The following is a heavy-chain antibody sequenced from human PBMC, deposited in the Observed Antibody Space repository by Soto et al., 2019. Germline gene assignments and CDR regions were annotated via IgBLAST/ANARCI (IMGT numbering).Heavy chain of an antibody. CDR2: IYYSGST. J-gene: IGHJ2*01. CDR3: ARDGAQGLTVYWYFDL. Sequence: QVQLQESGPGLVKPSQTLSLTCTVSGGSISSGGYYWSWIRQHPGKGLEWIGYIYYSGSTYYNPSLKSRVTIAVDTSKNQFSLKLSSVTAADTAVYYCARDGAQGLTVYWYFDLWGRGTLVTVSS. V-gene: IGHV4-31*03. CDR1: GGSISSGGYY. D-gene: IGHD3-16*01.